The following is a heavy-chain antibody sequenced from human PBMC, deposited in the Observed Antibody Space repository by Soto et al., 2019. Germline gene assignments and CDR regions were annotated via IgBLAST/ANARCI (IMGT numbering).Heavy chain of an antibody. D-gene: IGHD2-2*01. CDR3: ARTDCSSSACPRDLAGAVTMDY. CDR1: GFPFSTYA. Sequence: PGGSLRLSCAASGFPFSTYAMHWVRQAPGKGLEWVAVVWYDGTDKNYADSVKGRFTISRDNSKSPPYLQMDHLRVEDTGVYHCARTDCSSSACPRDLAGAVTMDYWGQGTPVTVSS. CDR2: VWYDGTDK. V-gene: IGHV3-33*01. J-gene: IGHJ4*02.